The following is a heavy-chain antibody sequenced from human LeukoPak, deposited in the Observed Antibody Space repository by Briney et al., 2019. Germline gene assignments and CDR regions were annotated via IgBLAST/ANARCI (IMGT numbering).Heavy chain of an antibody. V-gene: IGHV3-23*01. J-gene: IGHJ4*02. CDR2: ISAGGGTT. CDR1: GFIFSSCA. D-gene: IGHD6-19*01. CDR3: AKRIPGIAVADPFDY. Sequence: GGSLRLSCAASGFIFSSCAMSWVRQTPGKGLEWVSAISAGGGTTYYADSVKGRFTISRDNSKNTLYLQMNSLRAEDTAVYYCAKRIPGIAVADPFDYWGQGTLVTVSS.